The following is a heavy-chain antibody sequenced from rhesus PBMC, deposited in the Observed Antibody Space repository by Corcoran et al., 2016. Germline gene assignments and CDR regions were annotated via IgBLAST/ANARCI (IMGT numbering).Heavy chain of an antibody. CDR3: ARAAAGRDSLDV. Sequence: QVQLQESGPGLVKPSETLSLTCAVSGYSISSGYGWGWIRQPPGKGLEWIGQIYGGKGTTCSNPALESRVAVSKDTSKTQFSLKRSSVTAADTAVYYCARAAAGRDSLDVWGRGVLVTVSS. J-gene: IGHJ5-2*02. V-gene: IGHV4-127*01. CDR2: IYGGKGTT. CDR1: GYSISSGYG. D-gene: IGHD6S26*01.